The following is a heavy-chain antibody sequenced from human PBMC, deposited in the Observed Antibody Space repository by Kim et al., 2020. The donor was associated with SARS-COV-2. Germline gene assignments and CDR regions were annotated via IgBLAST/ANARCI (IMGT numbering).Heavy chain of an antibody. D-gene: IGHD6-19*01. CDR2: INPNSGNT. CDR3: ASGPSGWYDY. Sequence: ASVKVSCKASGYTFTSHDINWVRQAPGQGLEWMGWINPNSGNTGYAQKFQGRVTMTRNTAINTAYMEVTTLTSDDTAIYYCASGPSGWYDYWGQGTLVTVSS. CDR1: GYTFTSHD. J-gene: IGHJ4*02. V-gene: IGHV1-8*01.